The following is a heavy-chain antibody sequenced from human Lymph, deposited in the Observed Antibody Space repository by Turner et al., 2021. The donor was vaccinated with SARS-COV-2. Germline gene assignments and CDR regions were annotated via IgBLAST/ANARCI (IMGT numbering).Heavy chain of an antibody. CDR1: GYTFTGYY. V-gene: IGHV1-2*02. D-gene: IGHD3-10*01. CDR3: ARSRDLQSMVRGVDPFDY. J-gene: IGHJ4*02. CDR2: INPNSGGT. Sequence: QVQLVQSGAEVKKPGASVKVSCKASGYTFTGYYMHWVRPAPGQGLECMGWINPNSGGTNYEQKFQGRVTRTRDKSISTAYMERSRLRSDDTAVYYCARSRDLQSMVRGVDPFDYWGQGTLVTVSS.